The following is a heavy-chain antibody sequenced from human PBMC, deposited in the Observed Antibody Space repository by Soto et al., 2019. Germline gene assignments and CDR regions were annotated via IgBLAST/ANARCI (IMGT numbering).Heavy chain of an antibody. Sequence: QVPLQESGPGLVKPSQTLSLTCNVSGGSISGGRCYWNWIRQHPGKGLAWIGNIYDNGITYYNPSLKSRVIISEDTSKNQFSLRLGSVSAADTAVYYCTRDRGFGMDVWGQGTTVTVSS. CDR2: IYDNGIT. V-gene: IGHV4-31*03. J-gene: IGHJ6*02. CDR3: TRDRGFGMDV. CDR1: GGSISGGRCY.